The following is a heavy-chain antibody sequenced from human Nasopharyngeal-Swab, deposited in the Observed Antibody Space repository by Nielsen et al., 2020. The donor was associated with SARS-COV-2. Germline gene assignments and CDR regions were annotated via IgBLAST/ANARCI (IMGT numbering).Heavy chain of an antibody. CDR3: ASDYGSGSYSVGY. J-gene: IGHJ4*02. CDR1: GFTFSDYY. V-gene: IGHV3-11*01. D-gene: IGHD3-10*01. CDR2: ISSSGSTI. Sequence: LKISCAASGFTFSDYYMSWIRQAPGKGLEWVSYISSSGSTIYYADSVKGRFTISRDNAKNSLYLQMNSLRAEDTAVYYCASDYGSGSYSVGYWGQGTLVTVSS.